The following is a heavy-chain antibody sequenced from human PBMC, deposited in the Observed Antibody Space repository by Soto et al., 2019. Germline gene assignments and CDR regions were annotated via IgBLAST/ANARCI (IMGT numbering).Heavy chain of an antibody. D-gene: IGHD3-22*01. Sequence: SVKVSCKASGGTFSSYTISWVRQAPGQGLEWMGRIIPILGIANYAQKFQGRVTITADKSTSTAYMELSSLRSEDTAVYYCARGPYYYDSSGYPDYWGQGTLVTVAS. CDR3: ARGPYYYDSSGYPDY. CDR1: GGTFSSYT. V-gene: IGHV1-69*02. J-gene: IGHJ4*02. CDR2: IIPILGIA.